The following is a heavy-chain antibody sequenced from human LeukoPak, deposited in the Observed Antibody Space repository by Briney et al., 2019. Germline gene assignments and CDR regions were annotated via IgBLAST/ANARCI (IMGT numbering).Heavy chain of an antibody. CDR3: ARGAPITIFGVVITHRAYFDY. D-gene: IGHD3-3*01. J-gene: IGHJ4*02. CDR1: GGSFSGYY. V-gene: IGHV4-34*01. Sequence: SETLSLTCAVYGGSFSGYYWSWIRQPPGKGLEWIGEINHSGSTNYNPSLKSRVTISVDTSKNQFSLKLSSVTAADTAVYYCARGAPITIFGVVITHRAYFDYWGQGTLVTASS. CDR2: INHSGST.